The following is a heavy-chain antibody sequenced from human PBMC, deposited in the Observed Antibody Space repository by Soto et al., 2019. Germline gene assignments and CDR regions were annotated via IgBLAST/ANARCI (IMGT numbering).Heavy chain of an antibody. J-gene: IGHJ4*02. V-gene: IGHV4-34*01. CDR2: ISHSGNT. CDR3: ARGRKGSSSSWYVD. Sequence: QVQLQQWGAGLLRPSETLSLSCDVYGGSLGDYYWSWIRQPPGKGLEWIVEISHSGNTNYNPSLKSRVIILIDTSKNQFSLKLSFVTAADTAVYYCARGRKGSSSSWYVDGGQGTLVTVSS. D-gene: IGHD6-13*01. CDR1: GGSLGDYY.